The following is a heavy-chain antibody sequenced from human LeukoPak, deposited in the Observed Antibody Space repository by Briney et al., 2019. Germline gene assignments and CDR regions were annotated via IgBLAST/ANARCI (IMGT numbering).Heavy chain of an antibody. CDR3: AVVVSSGWYCHDY. CDR2: IYSGDNT. D-gene: IGHD6-19*01. CDR1: GFTVSSNY. V-gene: IGHV3-66*01. J-gene: IGHJ4*02. Sequence: GGSLRLSCAASGFTVSSNYMSWVRQAAGKGREWVSVIYSGDNTYYADSVKGRFTISRDISKNTLYLQMNSLRAEDTAVYYCAVVVSSGWYCHDYWGQGTLVTVSS.